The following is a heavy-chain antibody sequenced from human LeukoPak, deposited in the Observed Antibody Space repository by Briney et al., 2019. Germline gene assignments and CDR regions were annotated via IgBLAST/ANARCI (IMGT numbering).Heavy chain of an antibody. Sequence: SETLSLTCTVSGGSISSYYWSWIRQPPGKGLEWIGYIYYSGSTNYNPSLKSRVTISVDTSKNQFSLKLSSVTAADTAVHYCAREVKRHFDYWGQGTLVTVSS. D-gene: IGHD4-23*01. V-gene: IGHV4-59*01. CDR3: AREVKRHFDY. CDR1: GGSISSYY. CDR2: IYYSGST. J-gene: IGHJ4*02.